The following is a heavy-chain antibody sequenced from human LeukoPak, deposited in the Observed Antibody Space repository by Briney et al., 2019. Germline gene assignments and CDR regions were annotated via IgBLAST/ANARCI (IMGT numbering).Heavy chain of an antibody. V-gene: IGHV3-21*01. CDR2: ISSSSSYI. J-gene: IGHJ6*04. Sequence: GGSLRLSCAASGFTFSSYSMNWARQAPGKGLEWVSSISSSSSYIYYADSVKGRFTISRDNAKNSLYLQMNSLRAEDTAVYYCSRACSGGSCYPAGDYYYYGMDVWGKGTTVTVSS. CDR1: GFTFSSYS. CDR3: SRACSGGSCYPAGDYYYYGMDV. D-gene: IGHD2-15*01.